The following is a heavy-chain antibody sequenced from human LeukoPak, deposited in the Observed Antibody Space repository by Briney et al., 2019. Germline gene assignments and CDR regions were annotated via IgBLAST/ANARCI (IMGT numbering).Heavy chain of an antibody. D-gene: IGHD2-21*01. V-gene: IGHV3-66*01. Sequence: PGGSLRLSCAASGFTVSSNYMAWVRQAPGKGLEWVSVIYTGGNTYYPDSVKGRFTTSRDNSKNTVFLQMNSLRAEDTAVYYCAEIAGGAYFDYWGQGTLVTVSS. J-gene: IGHJ4*02. CDR1: GFTVSSNY. CDR2: IYTGGNT. CDR3: AEIAGGAYFDY.